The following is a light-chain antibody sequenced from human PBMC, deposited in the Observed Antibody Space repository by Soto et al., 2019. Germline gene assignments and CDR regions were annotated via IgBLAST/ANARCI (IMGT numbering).Light chain of an antibody. V-gene: IGLV2-23*01. CDR3: CSYAGSSYV. CDR1: SSDVGSYNL. J-gene: IGLJ1*01. Sequence: QSALTQPASVSGSPGQSITLSCTGTSSDVGSYNLVSWYQQHPGKAPKVMIYEGSKRPSGVSNRFSGSKSGNTASLTISGLQAEDEADYYCCSYAGSSYVFGTGTKVTVL. CDR2: EGS.